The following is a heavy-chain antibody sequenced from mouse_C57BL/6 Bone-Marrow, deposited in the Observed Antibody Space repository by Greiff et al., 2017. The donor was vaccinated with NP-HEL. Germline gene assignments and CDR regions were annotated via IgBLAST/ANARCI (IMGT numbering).Heavy chain of an antibody. CDR3: ARSVGSSYAMDY. V-gene: IGHV5-16*01. Sequence: EVHLVESEGGLVQPGSSMKLSCTASGFTFSDYYMAWVRQVPEKGLEWVANINYDGSSTYYLDSLKSRFIISRDNAKNILYLQMSSLKSEDTATYYCARSVGSSYAMDYWGQGTSVTVSS. J-gene: IGHJ4*01. CDR1: GFTFSDYY. CDR2: INYDGSST. D-gene: IGHD1-1*01.